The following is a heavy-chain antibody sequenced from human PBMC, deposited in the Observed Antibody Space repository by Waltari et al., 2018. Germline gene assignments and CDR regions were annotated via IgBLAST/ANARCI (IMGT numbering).Heavy chain of an antibody. Sequence: EVQLLESGGGLVQPGGSLRLSCAASGFTFSTYVMNWVRQAPGKGIEWVSSISDGGGIINYADSVKGRFTISRDNSKNTLYLQMNSLRAEDTAVYYCARGSGVDYWGQGTLVTISS. CDR1: GFTFSTYV. CDR3: ARGSGVDY. V-gene: IGHV3-23*01. J-gene: IGHJ4*02. CDR2: ISDGGGII. D-gene: IGHD7-27*01.